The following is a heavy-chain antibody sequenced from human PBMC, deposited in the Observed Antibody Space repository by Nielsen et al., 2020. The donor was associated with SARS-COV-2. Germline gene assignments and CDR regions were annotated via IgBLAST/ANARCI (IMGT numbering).Heavy chain of an antibody. J-gene: IGHJ5*02. CDR2: MNDSGST. V-gene: IGHV4-34*01. Sequence: ESLRLSCAVYGGSFSGYYWSWIRQPPGKGLEWIGEMNDSGSTNYNPSLRRRVTISVVKSKNQFSLKLSSVTAADPAVYSGGRGPGSSRGDPWGQGTLVTVSS. CDR1: GGSFSGYY. CDR3: GRGPGSSRGDP. D-gene: IGHD6-13*01.